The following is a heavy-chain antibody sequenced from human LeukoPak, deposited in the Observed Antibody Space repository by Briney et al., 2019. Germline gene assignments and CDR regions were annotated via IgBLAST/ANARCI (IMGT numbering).Heavy chain of an antibody. J-gene: IGHJ3*02. V-gene: IGHV1-18*01. CDR3: ARDERRWLQFGLTAFDI. CDR2: ISAYNGNT. CDR1: GYTFTSYG. Sequence: ASVKVSCKASGYTFTSYGISWLRQAPGQGLEWMGWISAYNGNTNYAQNLQGRVTMTTDTSTGTAYMELRNLRSDDTAVYYCARDERRWLQFGLTAFDIWSQGTMVTVSS. D-gene: IGHD5-24*01.